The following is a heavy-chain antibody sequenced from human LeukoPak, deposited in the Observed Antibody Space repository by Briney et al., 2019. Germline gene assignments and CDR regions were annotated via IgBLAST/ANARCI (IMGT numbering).Heavy chain of an antibody. CDR1: GYTSTGYY. V-gene: IGHV1-2*02. J-gene: IGHJ6*03. D-gene: IGHD1-26*01. CDR3: ARGYSGSSSGYMDV. Sequence: ASVKVSCKASGYTSTGYYMHWVRQAPGQGLEWMGWINPNSGGTNYAQKFQGRVTMTRDTSISTAYMELSRLRSDDTAVYYCARGYSGSSSGYMDVWGKGTTVTVSS. CDR2: INPNSGGT.